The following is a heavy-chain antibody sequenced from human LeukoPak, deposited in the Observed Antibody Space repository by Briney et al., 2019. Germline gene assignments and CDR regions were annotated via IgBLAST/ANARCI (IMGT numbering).Heavy chain of an antibody. CDR1: GYSISSGYY. CDR3: ARGGITWTGVRYWFDP. D-gene: IGHD1-20*01. J-gene: IGHJ5*02. V-gene: IGHV4-38-2*02. CDR2: IYHSGST. Sequence: PSETLSLTCTVSGYSISSGYYWGWIRQPPGKGLEWIGSIYHSGSTYYNPSLKSRVTISVDTSKNQFSLKLSSVTAADTAVYYCARGGITWTGVRYWFDPWGQGTLVTVSS.